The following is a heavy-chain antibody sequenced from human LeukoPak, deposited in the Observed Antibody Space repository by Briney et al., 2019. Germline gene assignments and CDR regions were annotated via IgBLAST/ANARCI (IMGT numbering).Heavy chain of an antibody. Sequence: GGSLRLSCAASGFTFSSYEMNWVRQAPGRGLEWVSYISSSGSTIYYADSVKGRFTISRDNAKNSLYLQMNSLRAEDTAVYYCARHLSGVTGYTYGRGIDYWGQGTLVTVSS. V-gene: IGHV3-48*03. D-gene: IGHD5-18*01. CDR3: ARHLSGVTGYTYGRGIDY. CDR1: GFTFSSYE. CDR2: ISSSGSTI. J-gene: IGHJ4*02.